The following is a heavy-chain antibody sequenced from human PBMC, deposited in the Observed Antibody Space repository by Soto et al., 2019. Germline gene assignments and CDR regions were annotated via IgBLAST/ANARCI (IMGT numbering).Heavy chain of an antibody. Sequence: EVHLVESGGGLVQPGRSLRLSCAASGFTFDDYAMHWVRQAPGKGLEWVAGITWNSGSVDYADSVKGRSTISRDNAKNSLYLQMNSLTADDTAVYYCAKVPGGGHCSGGTCYAVGYFDYWGQGTLVTVSS. CDR2: ITWNSGSV. V-gene: IGHV3-9*01. CDR3: AKVPGGGHCSGGTCYAVGYFDY. CDR1: GFTFDDYA. J-gene: IGHJ4*02. D-gene: IGHD2-15*01.